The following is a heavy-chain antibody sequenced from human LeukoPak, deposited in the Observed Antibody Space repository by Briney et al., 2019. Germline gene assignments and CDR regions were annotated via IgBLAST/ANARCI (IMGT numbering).Heavy chain of an antibody. CDR1: GFTFGTYA. V-gene: IGHV3-23*01. J-gene: IGHJ4*02. CDR3: AKQDEAITVVPGARGVFDY. CDR2: ISGSGGSI. Sequence: PGGSLRLSCAASGFTFGTYAMSWVRQAPGKGLEWVSGISGSGGSIYYADSVKGRFTISRDNSKNTLYLQMNSLRAEDTAVYYCAKQDEAITVVPGARGVFDYWGQGTLVTVSS. D-gene: IGHD2-2*01.